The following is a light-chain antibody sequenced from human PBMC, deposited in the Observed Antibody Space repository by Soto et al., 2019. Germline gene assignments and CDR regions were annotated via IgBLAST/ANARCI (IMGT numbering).Light chain of an antibody. J-gene: IGLJ1*01. CDR1: NSNIGNNY. V-gene: IGLV1-51*01. CDR3: GTWDSSLSSYV. Sequence: QSVLTQPPSVSAAPGQKDTISCSGSNSNIGNNYVSWYQQLPGTAPKLLIYDNNKRPSGIPDRFSGSKSGTSATLGITGLQTGDEADYYCGTWDSSLSSYVFGPGSKVTVL. CDR2: DNN.